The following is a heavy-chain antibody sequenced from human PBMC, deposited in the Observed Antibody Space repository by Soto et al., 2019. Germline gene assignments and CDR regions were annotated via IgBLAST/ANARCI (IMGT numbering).Heavy chain of an antibody. CDR1: SGSISSNNW. CDR2: IHHSGST. J-gene: IGHJ4*02. CDR3: AKKVAATTTTNPKGHFDY. V-gene: IGHV4-4*02. Sequence: SDTLSLTCAVSSGSISSNNWWSWVRQPPGEGLEWIGEIHHSGSTNYNVSLKSRVTMSVDKSKNQFSLKLNSVAAADTAVYYCAKKVAATTTTNPKGHFDYWGQGTLVPVSS. D-gene: IGHD1-26*01.